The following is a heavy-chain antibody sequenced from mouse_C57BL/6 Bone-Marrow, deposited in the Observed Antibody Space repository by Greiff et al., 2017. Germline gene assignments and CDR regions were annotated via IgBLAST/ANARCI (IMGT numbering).Heavy chain of an antibody. Sequence: QVQLQQPGAELVKPGASVKVSCKASGYTFTSYWLHWVKQSPGQGLEWIGRIHPSDSDTNYNQKFKGKATLTVDKSSSTAYMQLSSLTSEDSAVYYCAMPTVAPYYFDYWGQGTTLTVSS. D-gene: IGHD1-1*01. J-gene: IGHJ2*01. CDR3: AMPTVAPYYFDY. CDR1: GYTFTSYW. CDR2: IHPSDSDT. V-gene: IGHV1-74*01.